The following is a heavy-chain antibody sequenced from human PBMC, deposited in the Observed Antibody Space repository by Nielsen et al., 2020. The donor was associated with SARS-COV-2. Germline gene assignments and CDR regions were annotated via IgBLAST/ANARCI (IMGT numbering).Heavy chain of an antibody. CDR3: ARGRVAAPV. D-gene: IGHD6-6*01. CDR1: GGSFSGYY. CDR2: INHSGST. Sequence: SETLSLTCAVYGGSFSGYYWSWIRQPPGEGLEWIGEINHSGSTNYNPSLKSRVTISVDTSKNQFSLKLSSVTAADTAVYYCARGRVAAPVWGQGTTVTVSS. V-gene: IGHV4-34*01. J-gene: IGHJ6*02.